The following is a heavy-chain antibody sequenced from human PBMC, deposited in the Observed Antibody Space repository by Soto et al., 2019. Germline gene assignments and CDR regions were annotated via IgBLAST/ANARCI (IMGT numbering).Heavy chain of an antibody. Sequence: PSETLSLTCAVYGGSFSGYYWSWIRQPPGKGLEWIGEINHSGSTNYNPSLKSRVTISVDTSKNQFSLKLSSVTAADTAVYYCARVGQLRHFDWLPQGSYYFDYWGQGTLVTVSS. J-gene: IGHJ4*02. V-gene: IGHV4-34*01. CDR1: GGSFSGYY. D-gene: IGHD3-9*01. CDR3: ARVGQLRHFDWLPQGSYYFDY. CDR2: INHSGST.